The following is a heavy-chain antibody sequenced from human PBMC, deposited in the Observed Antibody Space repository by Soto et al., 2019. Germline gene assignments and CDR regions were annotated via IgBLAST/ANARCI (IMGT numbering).Heavy chain of an antibody. J-gene: IGHJ6*02. CDR1: GFTVSSNY. CDR2: IYSGGST. V-gene: IGHV3-66*01. Sequence: PGGSLRLSCAASGFTVSSNYMSWVRQAPGKGLEWVSVIYSGGSTYYADSVKGRFTISRDNSKNTLYPQMNSLRAEDTAVYYCAKAAYYGSDYYYYGMDVWGQGTTVTVSS. CDR3: AKAAYYGSDYYYYGMDV. D-gene: IGHD3-10*01.